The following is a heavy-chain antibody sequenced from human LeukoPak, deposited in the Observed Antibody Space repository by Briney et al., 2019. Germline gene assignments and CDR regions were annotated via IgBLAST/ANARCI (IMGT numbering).Heavy chain of an antibody. CDR3: LYSSGWYDL. CDR2: ISWNSGSI. Sequence: GRSLRLSCAASGFTFDDYAMHWVRQAPGKGLEWVSGISWNSGSIGYADSVKGRFTISRDNSKNTLYLQMNSLRAEDTAVYYCLYSSGWYDLWGQGTLVTVSS. V-gene: IGHV3-9*01. CDR1: GFTFDDYA. D-gene: IGHD6-19*01. J-gene: IGHJ5*02.